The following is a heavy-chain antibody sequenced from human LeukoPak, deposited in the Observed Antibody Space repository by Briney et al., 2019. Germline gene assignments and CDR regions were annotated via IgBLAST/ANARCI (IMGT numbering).Heavy chain of an antibody. Sequence: GRSLRLSCAASGFIFENYAMHWVRQVPGKGLEWVSGISWNSRSSGYADSVRGRFTVSRDNARKSLFLQMNSLRPEDTALYYCTRDQGEEWKDERDGNWFDPWGQGTLVTVSS. V-gene: IGHV3-9*01. CDR2: ISWNSRSS. CDR1: GFIFENYA. D-gene: IGHD1-1*01. CDR3: TRDQGEEWKDERDGNWFDP. J-gene: IGHJ5*02.